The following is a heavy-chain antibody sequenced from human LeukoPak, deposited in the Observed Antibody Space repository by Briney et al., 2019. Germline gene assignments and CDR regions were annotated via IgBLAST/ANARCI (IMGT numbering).Heavy chain of an antibody. CDR1: GYTFTGYY. D-gene: IGHD6-13*01. V-gene: IGHV1-69*05. Sequence: GASVKVSCKASGYTFTGYYMHWVRQAPGQGLEWMGGIIPIFGTANYAQKFQGRVTITTDESASTAYMELSSLRSEDTAVYYCARGVAAAGSYYFDYWGQGTLVTVSS. J-gene: IGHJ4*02. CDR3: ARGVAAAGSYYFDY. CDR2: IIPIFGTA.